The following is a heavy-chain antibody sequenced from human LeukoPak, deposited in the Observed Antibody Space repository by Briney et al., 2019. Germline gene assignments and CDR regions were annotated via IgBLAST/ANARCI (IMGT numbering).Heavy chain of an antibody. CDR2: IDQSGTT. CDR1: GGSFSGYY. CDR3: ARRITIFGVVIPIEAFDI. Sequence: SETLSLTCVVYGGSFSGYYWSWIRQPPGKGLEWIGEIDQSGTTNYNPSLKSRVTISVDTSKKQFSLTLTSMTAADTAVYYCARRITIFGVVIPIEAFDIWGQGTMVTVSS. V-gene: IGHV4-34*01. D-gene: IGHD3-3*01. J-gene: IGHJ3*02.